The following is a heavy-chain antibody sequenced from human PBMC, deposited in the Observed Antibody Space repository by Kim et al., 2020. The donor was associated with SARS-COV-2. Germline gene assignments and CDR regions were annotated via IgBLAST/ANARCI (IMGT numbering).Heavy chain of an antibody. D-gene: IGHD2-8*02. CDR2: IRQDGNQG. CDR3: ARERYCTGPGTCHVGSELR. J-gene: IGHJ4*02. CDR1: GFTFNEYY. V-gene: IGHV3-7*03. Sequence: GGSLRPSCVASGFTFNEYYMTWVRQAPGKGLEWVASIRQDGNQGWYDDSVRGRFILSRDNAKNSMFLQINGLRVEDTAVYYCARERYCTGPGTCHVGSELRWGQGTLVTVSS.